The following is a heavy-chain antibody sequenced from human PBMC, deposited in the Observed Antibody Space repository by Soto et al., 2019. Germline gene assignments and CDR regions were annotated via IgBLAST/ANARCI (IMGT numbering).Heavy chain of an antibody. Sequence: TXTVSGGSISSGGYYWSWIRQHPGKGLEWIGYIYYSGSTYFNPSLKSRLTISVDTSKNQFSLQLSSVTAADTAGYYCARAXXXSSSXGANWXDPXXQGTLVTVSS. CDR2: IYYSGST. V-gene: IGHV4-31*02. J-gene: IGHJ5*02. D-gene: IGHD6-6*01. CDR3: ARAXXXSSSXGANWXDP. CDR1: GGSISSGGYY.